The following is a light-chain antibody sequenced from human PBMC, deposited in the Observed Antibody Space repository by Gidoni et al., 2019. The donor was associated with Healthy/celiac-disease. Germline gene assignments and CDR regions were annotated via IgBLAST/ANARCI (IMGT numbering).Light chain of an antibody. Sequence: EIVLTQSPATLSVSPGERATLSCRASQSVSSNVAWYQQKPGQAPRLLISGASTRATGIPARFSGSWSGTEFTLTISSLQSEDFAVYDCQQYNNWPPLTFGGGTKVEIK. J-gene: IGKJ4*01. CDR2: GAS. CDR3: QQYNNWPPLT. CDR1: QSVSSN. V-gene: IGKV3-15*01.